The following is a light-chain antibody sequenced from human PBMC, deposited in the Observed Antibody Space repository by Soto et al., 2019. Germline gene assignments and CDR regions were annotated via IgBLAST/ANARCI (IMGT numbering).Light chain of an antibody. CDR1: QSVSSN. J-gene: IGKJ1*01. Sequence: EIVMTQSPAILSVSPGERATLSCRASQSVSSNLAWYQQKPGQAPRLLIYGASTRATGIPARFSGSGSGTEFTLTISSLQSEDFAVYYCQQYSNWPWTFGQGTKVDIK. CDR3: QQYSNWPWT. CDR2: GAS. V-gene: IGKV3-15*01.